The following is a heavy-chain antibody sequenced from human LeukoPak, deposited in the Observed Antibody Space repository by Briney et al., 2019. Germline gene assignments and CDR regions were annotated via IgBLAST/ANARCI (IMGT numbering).Heavy chain of an antibody. Sequence: PGRSLRLSCAASGFTFSSYGMHWVRQAPGKGLEWVAVISYDGSNKYYADSVKGRFTISRDNSKNTLYLQMNSLRAEDTAVYYCAKDPRGARITMIEDYWGQGTLVTVSS. CDR2: ISYDGSNK. J-gene: IGHJ4*02. V-gene: IGHV3-30*18. CDR1: GFTFSSYG. D-gene: IGHD3-22*01. CDR3: AKDPRGARITMIEDY.